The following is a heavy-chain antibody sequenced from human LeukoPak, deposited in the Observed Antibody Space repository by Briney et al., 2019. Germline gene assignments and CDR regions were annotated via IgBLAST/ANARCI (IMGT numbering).Heavy chain of an antibody. CDR2: IKQDGSEK. CDR1: GFTFSSYW. D-gene: IGHD3-3*01. J-gene: IGHJ4*02. CDR3: ARPPTRNLEWLLIGKYYFDY. V-gene: IGHV3-7*01. Sequence: GGSLRLSCAASGFTFSSYWMSWVRQAPGKGLEWVANIKQDGSEKYYVDSVKGRFTISRDNAKNSLYLQMNSLRAEDTAVYYCARPPTRNLEWLLIGKYYFDYWGQGTLVTVSS.